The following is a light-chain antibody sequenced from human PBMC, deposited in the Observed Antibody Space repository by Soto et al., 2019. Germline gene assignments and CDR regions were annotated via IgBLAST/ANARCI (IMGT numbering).Light chain of an antibody. CDR1: QSVTSNF. CDR3: QQYGTSLMT. V-gene: IGKV3-20*01. J-gene: IGKJ5*01. CDR2: GTS. Sequence: EIVLTQSPGTLSLSPGEGSTLSCRATQSVTSNFLAWYQQKPGQAPRLLIYGTSSRATGIPDRFSGSGSGTDFTLTISRVEPEDFAVYYCQQYGTSLMTFGQGTRLEIK.